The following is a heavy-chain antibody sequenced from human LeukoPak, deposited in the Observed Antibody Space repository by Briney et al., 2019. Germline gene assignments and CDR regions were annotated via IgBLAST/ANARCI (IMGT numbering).Heavy chain of an antibody. CDR3: GIMITFGGVIVIPDDAFDI. CDR2: ISSSSSYI. V-gene: IGHV3-21*01. D-gene: IGHD3-16*02. J-gene: IGHJ3*02. Sequence: GGSLRLSCAASGFTFSSYSMNWARQAPGKGLEWVSSISSSSSYIYYADSVKGRFTISRDNAKNSLYLQMNSLRAEDTAVYYCGIMITFGGVIVIPDDAFDIWGQGTMVTVSS. CDR1: GFTFSSYS.